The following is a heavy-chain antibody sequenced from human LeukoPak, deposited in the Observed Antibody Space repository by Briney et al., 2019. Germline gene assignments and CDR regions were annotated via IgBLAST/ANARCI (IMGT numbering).Heavy chain of an antibody. J-gene: IGHJ4*02. Sequence: GGSLRLSCAASGITITTYTMHWVRQAPGKGLEWAAYISSNGDVTHYADSVKGRFTISRDNAKNLLYLQMNSLRAEDTAVYYCARLFGSDGYWGQGTLVTVSS. V-gene: IGHV3-48*01. D-gene: IGHD2-21*01. CDR1: GITITTYT. CDR2: ISSNGDVT. CDR3: ARLFGSDGY.